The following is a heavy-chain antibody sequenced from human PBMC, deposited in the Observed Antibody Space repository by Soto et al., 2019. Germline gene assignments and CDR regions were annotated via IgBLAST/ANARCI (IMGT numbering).Heavy chain of an antibody. Sequence: ASVKVSCKASGYTFTSYDINWVRQATGQGLGWMGWMNPNSGNAGYAQKFQGRVTMTRNTSISTAYMELSSLRSEDTAVYYCARASRDFWSGYYSYGMDVWGQGTTVTVSS. CDR1: GYTFTSYD. V-gene: IGHV1-8*01. D-gene: IGHD3-3*01. CDR2: MNPNSGNA. J-gene: IGHJ6*02. CDR3: ARASRDFWSGYYSYGMDV.